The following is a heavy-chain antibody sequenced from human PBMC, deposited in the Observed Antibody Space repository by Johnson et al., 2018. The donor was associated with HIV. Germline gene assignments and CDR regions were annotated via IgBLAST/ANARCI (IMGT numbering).Heavy chain of an antibody. CDR1: GFSFSSYG. Sequence: VQLVEPGGGLVQPGGSLRLSCAASGFSFSSYGVHWVRQAPGKGLEYVSSISSNGGSTYYANSVKGRFTISRDNSKNTLYLQMGSLRAEDMAVYYCARVGDGNNKNAFDIWGQGTMVTVSS. CDR3: ARVGDGNNKNAFDI. D-gene: IGHD5-24*01. J-gene: IGHJ3*02. V-gene: IGHV3-64*01. CDR2: ISSNGGST.